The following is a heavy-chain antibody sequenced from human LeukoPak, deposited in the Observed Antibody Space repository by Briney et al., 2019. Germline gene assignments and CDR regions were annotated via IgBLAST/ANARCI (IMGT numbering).Heavy chain of an antibody. J-gene: IGHJ6*02. D-gene: IGHD6-6*01. CDR1: GYTSTSYA. CDR3: ARGEIQYSSSYYYYYYGMDV. V-gene: IGHV7-4-1*01. Sequence: ASVKVSCKASGYTSTSYAMNWVRQAPGQGLEWMGWINTNTGNPTYAQGFTGRFVFSLDTSVSTAYLQICSLKAEDTAVYYCARGEIQYSSSYYYYYYGMDVWGQGATVTVSS. CDR2: INTNTGNP.